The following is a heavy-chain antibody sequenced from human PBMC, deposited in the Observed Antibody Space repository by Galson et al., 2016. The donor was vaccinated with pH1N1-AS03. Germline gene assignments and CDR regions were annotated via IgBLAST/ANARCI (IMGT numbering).Heavy chain of an antibody. CDR1: GYTFTKYW. D-gene: IGHD4-17*01. CDR2: IFPGDSDT. CDR3: ARRAYGDYVDYLDY. J-gene: IGHJ4*02. Sequence: SGAEVKKPGESLKISCKGSGYTFTKYWIGWVRQMPGKGLEWVGIIFPGDSDTRYRPSFQGQVTISADKSISTAYLQLNSLKASDTAMYYCARRAYGDYVDYLDYWGQGTLVTVSS. V-gene: IGHV5-51*01.